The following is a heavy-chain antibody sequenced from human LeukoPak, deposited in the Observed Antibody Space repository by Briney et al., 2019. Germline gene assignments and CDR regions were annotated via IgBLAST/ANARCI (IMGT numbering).Heavy chain of an antibody. J-gene: IGHJ4*02. CDR2: IWYGGSNK. D-gene: IGHD4-17*01. CDR3: AKVGAAIDYGDYGHFDY. Sequence: GGSLRLSCAASGFTFSSYCMHWVRQAPGKGLEWVAVIWYGGSNKYYADSVKGRFTISRDNSKNTLYLQMNSLRAEDTAVYYCAKVGAAIDYGDYGHFDYWGQGTLVTVSS. CDR1: GFTFSSYC. V-gene: IGHV3-33*06.